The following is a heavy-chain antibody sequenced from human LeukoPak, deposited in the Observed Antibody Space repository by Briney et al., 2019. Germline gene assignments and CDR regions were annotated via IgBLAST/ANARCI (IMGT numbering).Heavy chain of an antibody. CDR3: ARDKVGAAGLQADDYYFYYMDV. D-gene: IGHD6-13*01. CDR2: INPNSGGT. J-gene: IGHJ6*03. Sequence: ASVKVSCKASGYTFTGYYMHWVRQAPGQGLEWMGWINPNSGGTNYAQKFQGRVTMTRDTSIRTAYMELSSLRSDDTAIYYCARDKVGAAGLQADDYYFYYMDVWGKGTTVTVSS. V-gene: IGHV1-2*02. CDR1: GYTFTGYY.